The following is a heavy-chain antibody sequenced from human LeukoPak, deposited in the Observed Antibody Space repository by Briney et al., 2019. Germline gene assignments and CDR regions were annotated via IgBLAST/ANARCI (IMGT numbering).Heavy chain of an antibody. CDR3: AKVETGTTSGTYYYGMDV. CDR2: ISHDGSNK. D-gene: IGHD1-7*01. V-gene: IGHV3-30*18. J-gene: IGHJ6*02. Sequence: GGSLRLSCAASGFTFSSYGMHWVRQAPGKGLEWVAVISHDGSNKYYADSVRGRFTISRDNSKNTLYLRMNSLRAEDTAVYYCAKVETGTTSGTYYYGMDVWGQGTTVTVSS. CDR1: GFTFSSYG.